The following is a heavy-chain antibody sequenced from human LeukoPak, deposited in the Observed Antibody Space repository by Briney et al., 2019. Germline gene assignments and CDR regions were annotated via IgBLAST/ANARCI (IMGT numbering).Heavy chain of an antibody. Sequence: ASVKVSCTASGYTFTSYGISWVRQAPGQGLEWMGWISAYNGNTNYAQKLQGRVTMTTDTSTSTAYMELRSLRSDDTAVYYCARAAFQVTTADYWGQGTLVTVSS. CDR1: GYTFTSYG. D-gene: IGHD4-17*01. J-gene: IGHJ4*02. V-gene: IGHV1-18*01. CDR2: ISAYNGNT. CDR3: ARAAFQVTTADY.